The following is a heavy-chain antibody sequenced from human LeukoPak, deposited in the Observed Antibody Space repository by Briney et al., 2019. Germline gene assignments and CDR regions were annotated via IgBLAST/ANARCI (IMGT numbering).Heavy chain of an antibody. CDR2: ISSSSSTI. Sequence: GGSLRLSCAASGFTFSSYSMNWVRQAPGKGLEWVSYISSSSSTIYYADSVKGRFTTSRDNAKNSLYLQMNSLRAEDTAVYYCATGSKLLRGLFDYWGQGTLVTVSS. D-gene: IGHD3-22*01. CDR3: ATGSKLLRGLFDY. CDR1: GFTFSSYS. V-gene: IGHV3-48*04. J-gene: IGHJ4*02.